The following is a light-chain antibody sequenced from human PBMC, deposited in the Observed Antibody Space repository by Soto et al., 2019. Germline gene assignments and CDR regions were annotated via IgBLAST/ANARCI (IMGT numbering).Light chain of an antibody. V-gene: IGLV2-14*01. Sequence: QSALTQPASVSGSPGQSITISCTGTDSDVGGYNYVSWYQHHPGKAPKLMIYEVSNRPSGVSNRFSGSESGNTASLTISGLQAEDEADYYCSSYRSSSTLDVVLGGGTKLTVL. J-gene: IGLJ2*01. CDR2: EVS. CDR1: DSDVGGYNY. CDR3: SSYRSSSTLDVV.